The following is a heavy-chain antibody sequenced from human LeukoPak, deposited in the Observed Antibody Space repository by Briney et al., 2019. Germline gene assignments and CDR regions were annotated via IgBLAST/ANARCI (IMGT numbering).Heavy chain of an antibody. V-gene: IGHV3-66*01. CDR1: GFTVSSNY. CDR3: ARDDSSGYDYYYGMDV. D-gene: IGHD3-22*01. Sequence: GGSLRLSCAASGFTVSSNYMSWVRQAPGKGLEWVSVIYSGGSTYYADSVKGRFTISRDNSKNTLYLQMNSLRAEDTAVYYCARDDSSGYDYYYGMDVWGQGTTVTVSS. CDR2: IYSGGST. J-gene: IGHJ6*02.